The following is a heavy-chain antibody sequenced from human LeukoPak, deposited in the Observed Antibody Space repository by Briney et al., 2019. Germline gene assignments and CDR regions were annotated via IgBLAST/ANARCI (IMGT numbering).Heavy chain of an antibody. CDR2: IWYDGSNK. J-gene: IGHJ4*02. CDR3: ARDHYENYFDY. CDR1: GFTFSSYG. Sequence: GGSLRLSCAASGFTFSSYGMHWVRQAPGKGLEWVAVIWYDGSNKYYADSVKGRFTISRDNSKNTLYLQMNSLRAEDTAVYYCARDHYENYFDYWGQGTLATVSS. V-gene: IGHV3-33*01. D-gene: IGHD3-22*01.